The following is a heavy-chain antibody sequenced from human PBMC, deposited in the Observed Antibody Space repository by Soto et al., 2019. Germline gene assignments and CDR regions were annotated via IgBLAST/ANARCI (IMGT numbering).Heavy chain of an antibody. Sequence: AAVKVSCKASGYIFTAYSMHWVRQAPGQGLEWLGWINPNSGDTIYAQKFQDRVTMTCDTSVSTAYLELSSLSSDDTALYYCAREASAVVSLDYWGQGTLVTVSS. D-gene: IGHD2-15*01. CDR2: INPNSGDT. CDR1: GYIFTAYS. CDR3: AREASAVVSLDY. V-gene: IGHV1-2*02. J-gene: IGHJ4*02.